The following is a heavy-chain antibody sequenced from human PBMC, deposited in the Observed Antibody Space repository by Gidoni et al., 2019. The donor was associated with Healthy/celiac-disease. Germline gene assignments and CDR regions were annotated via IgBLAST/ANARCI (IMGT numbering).Heavy chain of an antibody. Sequence: EVQLVESGGGLVKPGGSLRLSCAASGFTFSNAWMSWVRQAPGKGLEWVGRIKSKTDGGTTDYAAPVKGRFTISRDDSKNTLYLQMNSLKTEDTAVYYCTTAEVDYGDPREYDYWGQGTLVTVSS. V-gene: IGHV3-15*01. CDR3: TTAEVDYGDPREYDY. CDR2: IKSKTDGGTT. J-gene: IGHJ4*02. D-gene: IGHD4-17*01. CDR1: GFTFSNAW.